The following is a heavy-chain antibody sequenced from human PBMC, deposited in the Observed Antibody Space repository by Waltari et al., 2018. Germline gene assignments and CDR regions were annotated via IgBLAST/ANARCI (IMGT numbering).Heavy chain of an antibody. Sequence: QVQLQQWGAGLLKPSETLSLTCAVYGGSFSGYYWSWIRQPPGKGLEWIGEINHSGSTNYNPSLKSRVTISVDTSKNQFSLKLSSVTAADTAVYYCARGRGYGSGSYDPFDHWGQGTLVTVSS. CDR1: GGSFSGYY. CDR2: INHSGST. D-gene: IGHD3-10*01. V-gene: IGHV4-34*01. J-gene: IGHJ4*02. CDR3: ARGRGYGSGSYDPFDH.